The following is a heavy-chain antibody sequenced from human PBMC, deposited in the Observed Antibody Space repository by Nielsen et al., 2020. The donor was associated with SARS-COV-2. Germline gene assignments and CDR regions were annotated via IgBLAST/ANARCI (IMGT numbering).Heavy chain of an antibody. V-gene: IGHV4-4*02. CDR2: IYHSGST. J-gene: IGHJ6*03. Sequence: WIRQPPGKGLEWIGEIYHSGSTNYNPSLKSRVTISVDKSKNQFSLKLSSVTAADTAVYYCAREGYHPRGYYYYYYYMDVWGKGTTVTVSS. CDR3: AREGYHPRGYYYYYYYMDV. D-gene: IGHD2-2*01.